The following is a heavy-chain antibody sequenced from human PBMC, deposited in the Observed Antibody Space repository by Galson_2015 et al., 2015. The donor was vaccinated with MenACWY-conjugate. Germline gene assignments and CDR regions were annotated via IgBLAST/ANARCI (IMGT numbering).Heavy chain of an antibody. CDR2: IKQDGTEK. CDR1: GFTFSSNW. V-gene: IGHV3-7*03. D-gene: IGHD2-8*01. Sequence: SLRLSCAASGFTFSSNWMNWVRQAPGKGLEWVASIKQDGTEKYYVDSVRGRFTISRDNAKNSLYLQMNSLSAEDTAVYYCARGPHISVYGAIDYWGQGTLVTASS. CDR3: ARGPHISVYGAIDY. J-gene: IGHJ4*02.